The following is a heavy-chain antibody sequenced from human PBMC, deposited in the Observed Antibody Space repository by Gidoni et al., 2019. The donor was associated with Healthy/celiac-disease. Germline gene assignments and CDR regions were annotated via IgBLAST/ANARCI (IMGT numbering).Heavy chain of an antibody. Sequence: QVQLQQWGAGLLKPSATLSLTCAVYGGSFSGYFWSWIRQPPGKGLEWIGEINHSGSTNYNPSLKTRVTISLHTSKNQFSLKLSSVTAADTAVYYCARGPSTGGWFDPWGQGTLVTVSS. V-gene: IGHV4-34*01. D-gene: IGHD4-17*01. CDR2: INHSGST. J-gene: IGHJ5*02. CDR3: ARGPSTGGWFDP. CDR1: GGSFSGYF.